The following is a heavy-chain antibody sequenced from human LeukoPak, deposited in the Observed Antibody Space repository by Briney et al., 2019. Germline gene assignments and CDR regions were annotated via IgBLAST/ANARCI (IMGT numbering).Heavy chain of an antibody. J-gene: IGHJ6*03. CDR1: GYTFTSSD. CDR2: MNPNSGNT. V-gene: IGHV1-8*03. D-gene: IGHD1-1*01. Sequence: ASVKVSCTASGYTFTSSDINWVRQATGQGLEWMGWMNPNSGNTGYAQTFQGRVTITRNTSISTAYMELSSLRSEDTAVYYCARGLNRLDGVPSPYYYYMDVWGKGTTVTVSS. CDR3: ARGLNRLDGVPSPYYYYMDV.